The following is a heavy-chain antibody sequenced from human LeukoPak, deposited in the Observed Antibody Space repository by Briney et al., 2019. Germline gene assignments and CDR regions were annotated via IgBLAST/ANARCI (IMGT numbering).Heavy chain of an antibody. CDR2: IIPIFGTA. D-gene: IGHD2-15*01. CDR1: GGTFRSYA. J-gene: IGHJ4*02. Sequence: SVKVSCKASGGTFRSYAISWVRQAPGQGLEWMGGIIPIFGTANYAQKFQGRVTITADESTSTAYMELSSLRSEDTAVYYCARSVEYCSGGSCYRRLDYWGQGTLVTVSS. V-gene: IGHV1-69*13. CDR3: ARSVEYCSGGSCYRRLDY.